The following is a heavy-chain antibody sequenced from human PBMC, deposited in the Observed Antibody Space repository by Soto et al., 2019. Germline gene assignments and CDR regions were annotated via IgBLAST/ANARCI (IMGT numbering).Heavy chain of an antibody. D-gene: IGHD3-10*01. CDR3: AKYGSGSYGAYAFDL. J-gene: IGHJ3*01. Sequence: GGSLRLSCAASGFTFGSYWMSWVRQAPGKGLEWVANINQGGREKNYVDSVKGRFSISRDDAEKSHHLQMNSLRAEDTAVYYCAKYGSGSYGAYAFDLWGQGTMVTVSS. CDR2: INQGGREK. CDR1: GFTFGSYW. V-gene: IGHV3-7*01.